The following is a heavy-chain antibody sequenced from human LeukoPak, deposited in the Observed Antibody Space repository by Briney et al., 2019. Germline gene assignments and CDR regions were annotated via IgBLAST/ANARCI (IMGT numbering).Heavy chain of an antibody. J-gene: IGHJ6*02. CDR2: IRSKVYGGTT. V-gene: IGHV3-49*04. Sequence: GGSLRLSCAGSGFTFGDYAMSWVRQAPGKGLEWVGFIRSKVYGGTTEHAASVKGRFTVSRDDSKSIAYLEMSSLKSEDTAVYYCTRRLYYQGMDVWGQGTTVTVSS. CDR1: GFTFGDYA. CDR3: TRRLYYQGMDV.